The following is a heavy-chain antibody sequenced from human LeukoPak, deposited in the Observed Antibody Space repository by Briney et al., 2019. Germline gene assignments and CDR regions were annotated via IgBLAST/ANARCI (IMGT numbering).Heavy chain of an antibody. Sequence: ASVKVSCKASGYTFTGYYMHWVRQAPGQGLEWMGWINPNSGGTNYAQKFQGRVTMTRDTSISTAYMELSRLRSDDTAVYYCAHVYYYDSSGYYPHYYFDYWGQGTLVTVSS. CDR1: GYTFTGYY. D-gene: IGHD3-22*01. CDR2: INPNSGGT. CDR3: AHVYYYDSSGYYPHYYFDY. J-gene: IGHJ4*02. V-gene: IGHV1-2*02.